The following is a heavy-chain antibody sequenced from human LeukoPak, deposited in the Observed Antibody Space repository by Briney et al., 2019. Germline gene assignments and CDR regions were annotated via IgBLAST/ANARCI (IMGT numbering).Heavy chain of an antibody. D-gene: IGHD3-10*01. CDR2: IHTSGST. CDR3: AWFGEFDDY. CDR1: GDSISNHY. V-gene: IGHV4-4*07. Sequence: SETLSLTCTVSGDSISNHYWGWVRQPAGKGLEWIGRIHTSGSTNYNPSLKSRVTLSVDTAKNQFSLKLSSVTAADTAVYYCAWFGEFDDYWGQGTLVTVSS. J-gene: IGHJ4*02.